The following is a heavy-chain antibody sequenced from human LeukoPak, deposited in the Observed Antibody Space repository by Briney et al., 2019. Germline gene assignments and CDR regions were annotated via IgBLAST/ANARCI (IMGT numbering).Heavy chain of an antibody. V-gene: IGHV5-51*01. Sequence: KVSCKCSGYSFTSYWIGWVRQMPGKGLEWMGIISPGDSKTIYSPSFQGQVTISADKSISTAYLQWSSLKAPGTAMYYCARLRGSGYDRFDYWRQGTLVTVSS. CDR3: ARLRGSGYDRFDY. CDR2: ISPGDSKT. CDR1: GYSFTSYW. D-gene: IGHD5-12*01. J-gene: IGHJ4*02.